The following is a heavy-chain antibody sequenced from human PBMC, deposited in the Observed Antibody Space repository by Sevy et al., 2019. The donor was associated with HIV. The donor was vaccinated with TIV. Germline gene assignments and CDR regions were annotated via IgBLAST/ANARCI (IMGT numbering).Heavy chain of an antibody. CDR3: AKEENYGSGSAYY. CDR2: ISGSGGST. J-gene: IGHJ4*02. Sequence: GGSLRLSCAASGFTFSSYAMSWVRQAPGKGLEWVSAISGSGGSTYYADSVKGRFTISRDNSKNTLYLQMNSLRAEDTLAYYCAKEENYGSGSAYYWGQGTLVTVSS. D-gene: IGHD3-10*01. V-gene: IGHV3-23*01. CDR1: GFTFSSYA.